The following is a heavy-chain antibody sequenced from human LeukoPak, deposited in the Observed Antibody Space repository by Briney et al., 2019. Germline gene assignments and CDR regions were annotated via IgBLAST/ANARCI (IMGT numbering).Heavy chain of an antibody. CDR2: IIPIFGTT. CDR3: ARDREAMVRGVSDYYYYYMDV. Sequence: SVKVSCKASGGTFNSYAISWVRQAPGQGLEWMGGIIPIFGTTNYARKFRGRVTLTADKSTSTAYMELSSLRSEDTAVYYCARDREAMVRGVSDYYYYYMDVWGKGTTVTVSS. J-gene: IGHJ6*03. CDR1: GGTFNSYA. D-gene: IGHD3-10*01. V-gene: IGHV1-69*06.